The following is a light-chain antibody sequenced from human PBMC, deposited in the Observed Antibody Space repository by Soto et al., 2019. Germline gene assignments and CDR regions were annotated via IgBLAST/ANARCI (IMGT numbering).Light chain of an antibody. J-gene: IGKJ3*01. CDR1: QSVSSY. CDR3: QQRSNWPPFS. CDR2: DAS. Sequence: EIVLAQSPATLSFSPGERATLSCRARQSVSSYLFWYQQKPGQAPRLLIYDASTRATGVPARFSGSGSGTDVTLTISSLEPEDFAVYYCQQRSNWPPFSFGPGTKVDIK. V-gene: IGKV3-11*01.